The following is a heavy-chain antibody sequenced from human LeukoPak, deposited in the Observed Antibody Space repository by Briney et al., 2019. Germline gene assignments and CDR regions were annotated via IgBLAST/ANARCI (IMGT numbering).Heavy chain of an antibody. CDR2: MNPNSGNT. CDR3: AKDLSVAVALDAFDI. J-gene: IGHJ3*02. Sequence: ASVKVSCKASGFTFTTHDYNWVRQATGQGLEWMGWMNPNSGNTGYAQRFQGRVTMTRDTSVTTVYMELSSLTSDDAAVYYCAKDLSVAVALDAFDIWGQGTMVTVSS. V-gene: IGHV1-8*01. CDR1: GFTFTTHD. D-gene: IGHD6-19*01.